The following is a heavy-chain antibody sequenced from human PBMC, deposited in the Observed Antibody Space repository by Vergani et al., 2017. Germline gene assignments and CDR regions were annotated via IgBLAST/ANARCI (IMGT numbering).Heavy chain of an antibody. D-gene: IGHD2-8*01. J-gene: IGHJ6*02. V-gene: IGHV3-21*06. CDR2: IGSSGPYI. CDR1: GFTFSDCS. Sequence: VQLVESGGGLVKPGGSLRLSCAASGFTFSDCSMSWVRQAPGKGLEWVAFIGSSGPYINYADSVKGRFIISRDNTNNSLFLQLRSLRAEDAAVYYCARDCTSGGCPDNYGMDVWGQGATVTVSS. CDR3: ARDCTSGGCPDNYGMDV.